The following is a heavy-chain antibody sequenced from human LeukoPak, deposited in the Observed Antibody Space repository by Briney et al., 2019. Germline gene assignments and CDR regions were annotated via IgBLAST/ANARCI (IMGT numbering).Heavy chain of an antibody. CDR1: GFTFSSYG. V-gene: IGHV3-23*01. CDR3: AKDSPLLTI. J-gene: IGHJ3*02. CDR2: ISYNDGST. Sequence: PGGSLRLSCTASGFTFSSYGMSWFRQAPGKGLQWVSAISYNDGSTYYADSVKGRFTISRDNSKNTLYLQMNSLRAEDTATYYCAKDSPLLTIWGQGTMVTVSS.